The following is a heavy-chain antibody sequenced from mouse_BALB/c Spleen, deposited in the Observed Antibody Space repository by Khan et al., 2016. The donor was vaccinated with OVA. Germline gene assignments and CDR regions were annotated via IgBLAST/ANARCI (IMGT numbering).Heavy chain of an antibody. Sequence: VQLKQSGPELVKPGASVKISCKASGYSFTGYFMNWVMQSHGKSLEWIGRINPHIGETFYNQKFKGKATLTVDESSSTAHMELRSLASEDSTVYYCAKIYGGGFDYWGQGTTLTVSS. D-gene: IGHD1-1*02. CDR2: INPHIGET. CDR3: AKIYGGGFDY. CDR1: GYSFTGYF. V-gene: IGHV1-20*02. J-gene: IGHJ2*01.